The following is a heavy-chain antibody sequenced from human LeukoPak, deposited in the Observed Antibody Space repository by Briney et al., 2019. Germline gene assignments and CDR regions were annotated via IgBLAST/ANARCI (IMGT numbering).Heavy chain of an antibody. CDR2: IKGDGSKK. Sequence: GGSLRLSCGASGFTLSSYWMTWVRQAPGKGLEWVANIKGDGSKKYYVDSVRGRFTISRDNAENSLYLQMNSLRAEDTAVYYCARARRSCRSSDCGGDAFDIWGQGTMVTVSS. J-gene: IGHJ3*02. V-gene: IGHV3-7*01. CDR1: GFTLSSYW. D-gene: IGHD4-23*01. CDR3: ARARRSCRSSDCGGDAFDI.